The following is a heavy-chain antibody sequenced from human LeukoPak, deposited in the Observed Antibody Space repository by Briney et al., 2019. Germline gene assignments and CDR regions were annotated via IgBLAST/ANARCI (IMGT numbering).Heavy chain of an antibody. J-gene: IGHJ4*02. D-gene: IGHD3-3*01. CDR2: INHSGST. V-gene: IGHV4-34*01. CDR3: ARGLWQVGDFWSCYYTRYFDY. Sequence: SETLSLTCAVYGGSFSGYYWSWIRQPPVKGLEWIGEINHSGSTNYNPSLKSRVTISVDTSKNQFSLKLSSVTAADTAVYYCARGLWQVGDFWSCYYTRYFDYWGQGTLVTVSS. CDR1: GGSFSGYY.